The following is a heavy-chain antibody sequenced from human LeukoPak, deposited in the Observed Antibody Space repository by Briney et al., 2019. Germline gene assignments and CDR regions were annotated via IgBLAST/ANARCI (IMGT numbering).Heavy chain of an antibody. D-gene: IGHD3-22*01. Sequence: GGSLRLYCAASGFTFNNYSMSWVRQAPGKGLEWVSGVIGSGKSTFYTDSVKGRFTISRDNSRNTLYLQMNSLRVEDTAVYYCTRPHVDGGYYYHQYWGQGTQVTVSS. CDR3: TRPHVDGGYYYHQY. CDR2: VIGSGKST. CDR1: GFTFNNYS. V-gene: IGHV3-23*01. J-gene: IGHJ4*02.